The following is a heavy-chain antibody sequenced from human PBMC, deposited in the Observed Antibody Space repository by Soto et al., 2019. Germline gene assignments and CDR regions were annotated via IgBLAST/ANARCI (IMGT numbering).Heavy chain of an antibody. CDR2: IYYSGST. D-gene: IGHD3-10*02. CDR3: ARHVRPYTNDAFDI. J-gene: IGHJ3*02. V-gene: IGHV4-59*08. Sequence: PSETLSLTCTVSGGSISSYYWSWIRQPPGKGLEWIGYIYYSGSTNYNPSLKSRVTISVDTSKNQFSLKLSSVTAADTAVYYCARHVRPYTNDAFDIWGQGTMVTVSS. CDR1: GGSISSYY.